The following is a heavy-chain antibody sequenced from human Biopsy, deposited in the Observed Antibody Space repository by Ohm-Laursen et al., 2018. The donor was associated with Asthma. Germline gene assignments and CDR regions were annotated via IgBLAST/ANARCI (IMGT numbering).Heavy chain of an antibody. CDR2: ISFDGTNR. CDR1: GFSFSNYG. J-gene: IGHJ4*02. D-gene: IGHD1-26*01. V-gene: IGHV3-30*18. Sequence: SLRLSCAASGFSFSNYGMHWVRQAPGKGLDWVAVISFDGTNRNYTDSVKGRFTISRDNSRNTLHLEMSSLRAEDTAVYFCAKEVFPGWELRRGPDSWGQGTLVTVAS. CDR3: AKEVFPGWELRRGPDS.